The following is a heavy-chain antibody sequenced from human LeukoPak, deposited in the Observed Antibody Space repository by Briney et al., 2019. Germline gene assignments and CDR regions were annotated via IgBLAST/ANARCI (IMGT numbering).Heavy chain of an antibody. Sequence: PGGSLRLSCAASGLTFSSHWMHWVRQAPGKGLVWVSRITNDGSSTTCADSVKGRFTISRDNSKNTLYLQMNSLRAEDTAVYYCARGAQYSSRAFDYWGQGTLVTVSS. CDR2: ITNDGSST. CDR3: ARGAQYSSRAFDY. V-gene: IGHV3-74*01. J-gene: IGHJ4*02. CDR1: GLTFSSHW. D-gene: IGHD6-13*01.